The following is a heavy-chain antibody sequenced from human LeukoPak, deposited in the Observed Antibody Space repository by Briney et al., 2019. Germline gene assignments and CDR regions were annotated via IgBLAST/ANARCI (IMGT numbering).Heavy chain of an antibody. D-gene: IGHD2-8*02. Sequence: SETLSLTCTVSGGSISGYYWSWIRQPPGKGLECIGYIFYSGSTNYNPSFKSRVSISLDTSKSQFSLKLTSVTAADTTMYYCARLGFRTGDNSLADYWGRGTQVTVSS. CDR3: ARLGFRTGDNSLADY. V-gene: IGHV4-59*08. CDR1: GGSISGYY. CDR2: IFYSGST. J-gene: IGHJ4*02.